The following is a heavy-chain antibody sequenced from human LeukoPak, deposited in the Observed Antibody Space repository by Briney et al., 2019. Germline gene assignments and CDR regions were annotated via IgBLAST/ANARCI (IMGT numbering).Heavy chain of an antibody. D-gene: IGHD7-27*01. CDR3: ARGMYRVQTGDKSAGY. J-gene: IGHJ4*02. CDR1: GYTLTELS. Sequence: ASVKVSCKVSGYTLTELSMHWVRQAPGKGLEWMGGFDPEDGETIYAQKFQGRVTMTEDTSTDTAYMELSSLRSEDTAVYYCARGMYRVQTGDKSAGYWGQGTLVTVSS. CDR2: FDPEDGET. V-gene: IGHV1-24*01.